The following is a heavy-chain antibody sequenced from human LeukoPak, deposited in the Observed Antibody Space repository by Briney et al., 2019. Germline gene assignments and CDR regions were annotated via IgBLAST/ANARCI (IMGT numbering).Heavy chain of an antibody. CDR1: GFTFSSYS. CDR3: ASHHPQFRYFDY. J-gene: IGHJ4*02. V-gene: IGHV3-33*08. CDR2: IWYDGSNK. Sequence: GGSLRLSCAASGFTFSSYSMNWVRQAPGKGLEWVAVIWYDGSNKYYADSVKGRFTISRDNSKNTLYLQMNSLRAEDTAVYYCASHHPQFRYFDYWGQGTLVTVSS.